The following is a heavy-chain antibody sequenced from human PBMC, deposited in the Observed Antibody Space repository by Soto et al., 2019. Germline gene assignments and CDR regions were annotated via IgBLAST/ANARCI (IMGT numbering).Heavy chain of an antibody. J-gene: IGHJ4*02. CDR2: IWYDGSNK. D-gene: IGHD3-22*01. V-gene: IGHV3-33*01. Sequence: QVQLVESGGGVVQPGRSLRLSCAASGFTFSSYGRHWVRQAPGKGLEWVAVIWYDGSNKYYADSVKGRFTISRDNSKNTLYLQMNSLRAEDTAVYYCAREGDSSGYHYDYWGQGTLVTVSS. CDR1: GFTFSSYG. CDR3: AREGDSSGYHYDY.